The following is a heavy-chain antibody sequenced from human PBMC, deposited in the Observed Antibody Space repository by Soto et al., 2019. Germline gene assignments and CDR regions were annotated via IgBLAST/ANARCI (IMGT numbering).Heavy chain of an antibody. D-gene: IGHD3-10*01. CDR1: GGSIGGVGYS. V-gene: IGHV4-30-2*01. Sequence: PSETLSLTCAVSGGSIGGVGYSWIWIRQPPGGGLEWIGYMYHSGTFLKSPSLKTRLTMSLDMSKNQFSLTLNSMTAADTAVYYCARAQFYSGSGNYNNLMFDAWGQGIQVTVSS. J-gene: IGHJ5*02. CDR3: ARAQFYSGSGNYNNLMFDA. CDR2: MYHSGTF.